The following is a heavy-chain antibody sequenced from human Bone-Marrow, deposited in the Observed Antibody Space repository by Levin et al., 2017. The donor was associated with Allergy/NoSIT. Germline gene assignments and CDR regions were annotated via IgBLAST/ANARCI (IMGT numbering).Heavy chain of an antibody. CDR2: IYSGGST. CDR1: GFTVSSNY. V-gene: IGHV3-53*01. D-gene: IGHD2-21*02. J-gene: IGHJ6*02. CDR3: ARAPMGDSDYYGMDV. Sequence: GGSLRLSCAASGFTVSSNYMSWVRQAPGKGLEWVSVIYSGGSTYYADSVKGRFTISRDNSKNTLYLQMNSLRAEDTAVYYCARAPMGDSDYYGMDVWGQGTTVTVSS.